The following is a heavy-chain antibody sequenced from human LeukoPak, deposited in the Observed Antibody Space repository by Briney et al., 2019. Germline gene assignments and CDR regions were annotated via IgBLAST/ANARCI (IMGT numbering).Heavy chain of an antibody. V-gene: IGHV3-7*01. Sequence: PGGSLRLSCAASGFTVSTYWMSWVRQAPGKGLEWVANIKQDGSEKYYVDSVKGRFTISRDNSKNTVYLQMGSLSTEDTAVYYCARDTNREQDIWGQGTTVTVSS. CDR1: GFTVSTYW. CDR2: IKQDGSEK. D-gene: IGHD3-3*01. J-gene: IGHJ6*02. CDR3: ARDTNREQDI.